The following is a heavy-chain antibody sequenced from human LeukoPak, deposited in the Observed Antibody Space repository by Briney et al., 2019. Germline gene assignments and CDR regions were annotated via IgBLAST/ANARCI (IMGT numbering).Heavy chain of an antibody. Sequence: GGSLRLSCAASGFTFSSYAMSWVRQAPGKGLEWVSAISGSGGSTYYADSVKGRFTISRDNSENTLYLQMNSLRAEDTAVYYCAKDTYYDILTGYQRAYYFDYWGQGTLVTVSS. V-gene: IGHV3-23*01. CDR2: ISGSGGST. J-gene: IGHJ4*02. CDR3: AKDTYYDILTGYQRAYYFDY. CDR1: GFTFSSYA. D-gene: IGHD3-9*01.